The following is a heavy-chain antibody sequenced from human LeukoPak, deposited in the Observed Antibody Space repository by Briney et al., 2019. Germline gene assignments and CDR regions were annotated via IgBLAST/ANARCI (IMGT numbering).Heavy chain of an antibody. Sequence: SETLSLTCTVSGGSTSSYYWSWIRQPPGKGLEWIGYIYYSGSTNYNPSLKSRVTISVDTSKNQFSLKLSSVTAADTAVYYCARHSNSFNYYGMDVWGQGTTVTVSS. CDR1: GGSTSSYY. CDR2: IYYSGST. CDR3: ARHSNSFNYYGMDV. J-gene: IGHJ6*02. D-gene: IGHD6-13*01. V-gene: IGHV4-59*08.